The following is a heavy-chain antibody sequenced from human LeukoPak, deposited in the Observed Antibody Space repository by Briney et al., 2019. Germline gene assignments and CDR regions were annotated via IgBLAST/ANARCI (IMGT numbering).Heavy chain of an antibody. J-gene: IGHJ6*03. V-gene: IGHV1-2*02. CDR3: ARDDSSGYYYGDLYYYYMDV. Sequence: GASVKVSCKASGYTFTGYYMHWVRQAPGQGLEWMGWINPNSGGTNYAQKFQGRVTMTRDTSISTAYMELSRLRSDDTAVYYCARDDSSGYYYGDLYYYYMDVWGKGTTVTVSS. CDR2: INPNSGGT. D-gene: IGHD3-22*01. CDR1: GYTFTGYY.